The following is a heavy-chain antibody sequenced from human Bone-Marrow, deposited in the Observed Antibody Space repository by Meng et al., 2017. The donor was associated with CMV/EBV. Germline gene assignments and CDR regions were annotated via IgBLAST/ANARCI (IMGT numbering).Heavy chain of an antibody. CDR3: ARAIVGATSDYFDY. CDR2: IYSGGST. D-gene: IGHD1-26*01. V-gene: IGHV3-53*01. Sequence: GESLKISCAASGFTVSSNYMSWVRQAPGKGLEWVSVIYSGGSTYYADSVKGRFTISRDNSKNTLYLQMNSLRAEDTAVYYCARAIVGATSDYFDYWGQGTTVAVSS. J-gene: IGHJ4*02. CDR1: GFTVSSNY.